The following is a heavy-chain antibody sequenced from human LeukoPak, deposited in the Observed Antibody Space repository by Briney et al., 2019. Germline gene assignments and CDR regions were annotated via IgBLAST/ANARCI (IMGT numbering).Heavy chain of an antibody. J-gene: IGHJ4*02. CDR1: GFTFSSYG. Sequence: GGSLRLSCAASGFTFSSYGMHWVRQAPGKGLEWVAFIRYDGSNKYYADSVKGRFTISRDNSKNTLYLQMNSLRAEDTAVYYCAKVGDSSGYYQNYFDYRGQGTLVTISS. CDR2: IRYDGSNK. D-gene: IGHD3-22*01. CDR3: AKVGDSSGYYQNYFDY. V-gene: IGHV3-30*02.